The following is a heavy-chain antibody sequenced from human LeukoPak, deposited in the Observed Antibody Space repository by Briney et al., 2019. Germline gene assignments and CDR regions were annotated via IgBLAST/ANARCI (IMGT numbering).Heavy chain of an antibody. CDR3: AKTTVRGVIIRQIDY. CDR2: ISSSGSTI. D-gene: IGHD3-10*01. J-gene: IGHJ4*02. V-gene: IGHV3-11*01. CDR1: GFTFSDYY. Sequence: PGGSLRLSCAASGFTFSDYYMSWIRQAPGKGLEWVSYISSSGSTIYYADSVKGRFTISRDNAKNSLYLQMNSLRAEDTAVYYCAKTTVRGVIIRQIDYWGQGTLVTVSS.